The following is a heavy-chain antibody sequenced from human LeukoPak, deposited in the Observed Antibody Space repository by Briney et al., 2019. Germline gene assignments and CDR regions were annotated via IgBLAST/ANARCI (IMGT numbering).Heavy chain of an antibody. J-gene: IGHJ3*02. CDR2: INQSGST. CDR1: GGSFSGYY. CDR3: ARGPLYYDYVWGSYRKRYDAFDI. Sequence: PSETLSLTCAVYGGSFSGYYWSWSRQPPGKGLEGIGEINQSGSTNYNPSLKSRVTISVDTYKNQFSLKLSSVTAADTAVYYCARGPLYYDYVWGSYRKRYDAFDIWGQGTMVTVSS. D-gene: IGHD3-16*02. V-gene: IGHV4-34*01.